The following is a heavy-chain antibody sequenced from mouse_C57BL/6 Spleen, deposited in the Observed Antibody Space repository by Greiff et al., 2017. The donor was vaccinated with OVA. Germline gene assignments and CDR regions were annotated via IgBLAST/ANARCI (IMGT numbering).Heavy chain of an antibody. D-gene: IGHD2-1*01. J-gene: IGHJ4*01. CDR1: GFTFSDYG. CDR2: ISSGSSTI. Sequence: EVKLQESGGGLVKPGGSLKLSCAASGFTFSDYGMHWVRQAPETGLEWVAYISSGSSTIYYADTVKGRFTISRDNAKNTLFLQMTSLRSEDTAMYYCARVYYGYDAMDYWGQGTSVTVSS. CDR3: ARVYYGYDAMDY. V-gene: IGHV5-17*01.